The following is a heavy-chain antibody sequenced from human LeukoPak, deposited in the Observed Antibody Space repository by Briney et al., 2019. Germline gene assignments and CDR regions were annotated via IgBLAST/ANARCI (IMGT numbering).Heavy chain of an antibody. J-gene: IGHJ6*02. CDR1: GDSVSSNSAA. V-gene: IGHV6-1*01. Sequence: SQTLSLTCAISGDSVSSNSAAWNWIRQSPSRGLEWLGRTYYRSKWYNDYAVSVKSRITINPDTSKNQFSLQLNSVTPEDTAVYYCARDPKDSSSWSYYYYYGMDVWGQGTTVTVSS. CDR2: TYYRSKWYN. D-gene: IGHD6-13*01. CDR3: ARDPKDSSSWSYYYYYGMDV.